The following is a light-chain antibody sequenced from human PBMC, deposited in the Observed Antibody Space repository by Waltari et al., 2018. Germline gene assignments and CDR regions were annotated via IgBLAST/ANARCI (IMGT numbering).Light chain of an antibody. CDR3: MQRLEFPYT. V-gene: IGKV2-40*01. Sequence: DIVMTQTPLSLPVTPGEPASISCRSSQSLLNSDDGYTYVDWFQQKPGQSPQPLIYTLAYRASGVPDRFSGTGSGSNFSLKISRVEAEDVGVYYCMQRLEFPYTFGQGTRLDIK. CDR1: QSLLNSDDGYTY. J-gene: IGKJ2*01. CDR2: TLA.